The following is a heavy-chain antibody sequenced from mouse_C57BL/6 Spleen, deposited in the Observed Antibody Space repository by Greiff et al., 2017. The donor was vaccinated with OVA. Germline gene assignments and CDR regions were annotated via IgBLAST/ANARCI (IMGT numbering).Heavy chain of an antibody. V-gene: IGHV1-19*01. CDR2: INPYNGGT. J-gene: IGHJ2*01. CDR1: GYTFTDYY. CDR3: ARGGFDY. Sequence: EVKLVESGPVLVKPGASVKMSCKASGYTFTDYYMNWVKQSHGKSLEWIGVINPYNGGTSYNQKFKGKATLTVDKSSSTAYMELNSLTSEDSAVYYCARGGFDYWGQGTTLTVSS.